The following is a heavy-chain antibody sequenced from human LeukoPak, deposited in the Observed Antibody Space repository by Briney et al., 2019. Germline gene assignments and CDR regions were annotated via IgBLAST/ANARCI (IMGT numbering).Heavy chain of an antibody. D-gene: IGHD6-13*01. CDR3: ARHVQRSSWDNFDY. CDR2: IYPVNSDT. J-gene: IGHJ4*02. CDR1: GYNFADWW. V-gene: IGHV5-51*01. Sequence: HGESLKISCKGSGYNFADWWIGWVRQMPGKGLEYMGIIYPVNSDTKYSPSFEGQVTISADRSISTAYLQWSSLKASDTAIYYCARHVQRSSWDNFDYWGQGTLATVSS.